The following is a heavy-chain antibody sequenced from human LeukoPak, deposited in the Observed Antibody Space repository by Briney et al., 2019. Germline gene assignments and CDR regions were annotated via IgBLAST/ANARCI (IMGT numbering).Heavy chain of an antibody. CDR1: GFTFSSYA. Sequence: GGSLRLSCAASGFTFSSYAMHWVRQAPGKGLEWVAVISYDGSNKYYADSVKGRFTISRDNSKNTLYLQMNSLRAEDTAVYYCARDLLGYSGYDPEDDAFDIWGQGTMVTV. CDR3: ARDLLGYSGYDPEDDAFDI. V-gene: IGHV3-30-3*01. J-gene: IGHJ3*02. CDR2: ISYDGSNK. D-gene: IGHD5-12*01.